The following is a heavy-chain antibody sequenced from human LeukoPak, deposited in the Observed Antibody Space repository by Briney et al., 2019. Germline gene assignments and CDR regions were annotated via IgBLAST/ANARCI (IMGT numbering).Heavy chain of an antibody. Sequence: ASETLSLTCTVSGGSVSYYYWSWIRQPPGKGLEWIGYIYNSGGTNYNPSLTSRVTISIDTPKNHFSLKLNSVTAADAAVYYCARLYGGAGWSSSDYFDYWGQGTLVTVSS. CDR1: GGSVSYYY. V-gene: IGHV4-59*02. J-gene: IGHJ4*02. CDR3: ARLYGGAGWSSSDYFDY. D-gene: IGHD2-21*01. CDR2: IYNSGGT.